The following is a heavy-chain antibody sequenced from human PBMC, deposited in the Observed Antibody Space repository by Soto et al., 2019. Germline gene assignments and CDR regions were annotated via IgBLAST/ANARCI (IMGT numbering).Heavy chain of an antibody. Sequence: QVQLVESGGGVVQPGRSLRLSCAASGFTFSSYGMHWVRQAPGKGLEWVAVISYDGSNKYYADSVKGRFTISRDNSKNTLYLQMNSLRAEDTAVYYCAKDLVVRSTGAFDIWGQGTVVTVSS. J-gene: IGHJ3*02. CDR1: GFTFSSYG. CDR3: AKDLVVRSTGAFDI. V-gene: IGHV3-30*18. D-gene: IGHD2-15*01. CDR2: ISYDGSNK.